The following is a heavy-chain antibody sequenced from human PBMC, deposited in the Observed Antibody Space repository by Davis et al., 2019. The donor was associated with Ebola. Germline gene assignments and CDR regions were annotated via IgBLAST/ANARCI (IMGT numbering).Heavy chain of an antibody. CDR2: IYYSGST. CDR3: ARSIMVRGVIAHWYYGMDV. V-gene: IGHV4-59*01. Sequence: SETLSLTCTVSGGSISSYYWSWIRQPPGKGLEWIGYIYYSGSTHYNPSLKSRVTISVDTSKNQFSLKLSSVTAADTAVYYCARSIMVRGVIAHWYYGMDVWGQGTTVTVSS. J-gene: IGHJ6*02. D-gene: IGHD3-10*01. CDR1: GGSISSYY.